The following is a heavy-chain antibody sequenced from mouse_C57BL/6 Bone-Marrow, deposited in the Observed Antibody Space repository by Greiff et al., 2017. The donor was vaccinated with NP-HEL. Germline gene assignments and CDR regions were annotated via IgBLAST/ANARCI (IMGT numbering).Heavy chain of an antibody. Sequence: VKLVESGAELVRPGTSVKMSCKASGYTFTNYWIGWAKQRPGHGLEWIGDIYPGGGYTNYNEKFKGKATLTADKSSSTAYMQFSSLTSEDSAIYYCARGLRGAWFAYWGQGTLVTVSA. V-gene: IGHV1-63*01. J-gene: IGHJ3*01. CDR3: ARGLRGAWFAY. D-gene: IGHD2-4*01. CDR1: GYTFTNYW. CDR2: IYPGGGYT.